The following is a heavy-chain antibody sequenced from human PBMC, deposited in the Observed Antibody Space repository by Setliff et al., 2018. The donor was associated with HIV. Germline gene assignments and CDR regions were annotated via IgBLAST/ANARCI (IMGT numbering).Heavy chain of an antibody. V-gene: IGHV4-34*01. CDR2: ISHGGST. CDR1: GGSFIGHY. J-gene: IGHJ5*02. D-gene: IGHD6-13*01. Sequence: SETLSLTCAVYGGSFIGHYHSWIRQAPGKGLEWIGEISHGGSTNYNPSLKSRVTISVDTSKNQFSLKLSSVTAADTAVYYCARGLYSSSWYGSYWFDPWGQGTLVTVSS. CDR3: ARGLYSSSWYGSYWFDP.